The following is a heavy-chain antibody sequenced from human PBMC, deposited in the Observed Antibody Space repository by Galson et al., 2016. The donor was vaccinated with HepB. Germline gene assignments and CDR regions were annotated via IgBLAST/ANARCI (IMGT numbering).Heavy chain of an antibody. CDR3: AREFLGARGWFDP. CDR1: GGPISGYG. Sequence: SVKVSCKASGGPISGYGISWVRQAPGQGLEWMGGIIPVFGTANSAQKFRGRVTFTADESTNTVYMELSSLKFEDTAVYYCAREFLGARGWFDPWGQGTLVTVSS. V-gene: IGHV1-69*13. D-gene: IGHD1-26*01. J-gene: IGHJ5*02. CDR2: IIPVFGTA.